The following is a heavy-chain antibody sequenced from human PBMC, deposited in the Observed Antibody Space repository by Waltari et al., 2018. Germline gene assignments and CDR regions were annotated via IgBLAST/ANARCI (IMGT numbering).Heavy chain of an antibody. Sequence: EVRLAESGGGLVKPGGSLRLSCTASEFDFSDYDMNWVRQAPGTGLEWVSSIGGTHSNIFYADSVKGRFTVSRDNAKNSLYLQMDNLRAEDSGLYFCTRDLYGSGGDWFDPWGQGTLVTVSS. CDR2: IGGTHSNI. D-gene: IGHD3-10*01. J-gene: IGHJ5*02. V-gene: IGHV3-21*03. CDR3: TRDLYGSGGDWFDP. CDR1: EFDFSDYD.